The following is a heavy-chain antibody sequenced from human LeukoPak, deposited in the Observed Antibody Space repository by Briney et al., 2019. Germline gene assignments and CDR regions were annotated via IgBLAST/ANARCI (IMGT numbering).Heavy chain of an antibody. D-gene: IGHD2-15*01. V-gene: IGHV3-7*01. J-gene: IGHJ4*02. CDR1: GFTFSSYW. Sequence: GGSLRLSCAASGFTFSSYWMSWVRQAPGKGLEWVASLKQDGSDKYYVDSVKGRVTISRDNAKNSLYLQMNSLRAEDTAVYYCARASATIVVVVAATRGHAFDYWGQGTLVTVSS. CDR3: ARASATIVVVVAATRGHAFDY. CDR2: LKQDGSDK.